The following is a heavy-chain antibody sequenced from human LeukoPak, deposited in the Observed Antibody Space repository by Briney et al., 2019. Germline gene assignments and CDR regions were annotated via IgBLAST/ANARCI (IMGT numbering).Heavy chain of an antibody. CDR2: FKSIIDGGTT. D-gene: IGHD3-16*01. Sequence: TGGSLRLSCAASGFTFSNAWMSWVRQAPGKGLEWVGRFKSIIDGGTTDYAAPVKRRFTVSRDDSKNTLYLQMNRLKTEDTAVYYCTTEGVGGTINFAYWGQGTLVTVSS. V-gene: IGHV3-15*01. CDR1: GFTFSNAW. CDR3: TTEGVGGTINFAY. J-gene: IGHJ4*02.